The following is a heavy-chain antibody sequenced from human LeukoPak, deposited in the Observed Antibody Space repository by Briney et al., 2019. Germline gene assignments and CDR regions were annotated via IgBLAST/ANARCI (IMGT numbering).Heavy chain of an antibody. CDR1: GSSFTSYW. CDR2: IDPGDSYI. J-gene: IGHJ4*02. Sequence: PGESLQISCKGSGSSFTSYWISWVRQLPGKGLEWMGRIDPGDSYINYSPSFQGHVTISADKSITTAYLQWSSLKASDTAMYYCARHKVRPRREDYWGQGTLVTVSS. CDR3: ARHKVRPRREDY. D-gene: IGHD6-6*01. V-gene: IGHV5-10-1*01.